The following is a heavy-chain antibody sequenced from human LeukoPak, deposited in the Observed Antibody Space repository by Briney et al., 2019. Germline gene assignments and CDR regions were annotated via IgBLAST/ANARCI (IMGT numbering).Heavy chain of an antibody. CDR3: ARDRYGVRSGSCDY. J-gene: IGHJ4*02. D-gene: IGHD1-26*01. Sequence: GASVKVSCKPSGYTFTGYYIQWARQAPGQGLEWMGWINPNSGGTNYAQKFQGRVTMTRDTSTSTAYMELRSLRYDDTAVYYCARDRYGVRSGSCDYWGQGTLVTVSS. V-gene: IGHV1-2*02. CDR2: INPNSGGT. CDR1: GYTFTGYY.